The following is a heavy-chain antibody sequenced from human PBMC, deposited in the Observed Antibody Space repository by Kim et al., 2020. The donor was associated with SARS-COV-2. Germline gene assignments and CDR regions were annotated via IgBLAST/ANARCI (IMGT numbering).Heavy chain of an antibody. CDR1: GFTLSTYA. Sequence: GGSLRRSCAASGFTLSTYAMHWVRQTPGKGLQWVAVISYDGSNNHYADSVKGRFTISRDNSKNTLYLQMNSLRPEDTAVYHCARDPWSRLRGLIYSYYGMDVWGQGTTVTVSS. D-gene: IGHD3-10*01. CDR2: ISYDGSNN. V-gene: IGHV3-30-3*01. CDR3: ARDPWSRLRGLIYSYYGMDV. J-gene: IGHJ6*02.